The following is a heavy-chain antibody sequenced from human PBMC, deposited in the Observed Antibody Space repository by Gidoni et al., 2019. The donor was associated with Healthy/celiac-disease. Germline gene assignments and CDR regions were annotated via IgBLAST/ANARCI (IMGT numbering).Heavy chain of an antibody. CDR2: ISYDGSNK. CDR3: ARLSGY. V-gene: IGHV3-30*03. CDR1: GFTFSSYG. Sequence: QVQLVESGGGVVQPGRSLRLSCAASGFTFSSYGMHWVRQAPGKGLEWVAVISYDGSNKYYADSVKGRFTISRDNSKNTLYLQMNSLRAEDTAVYYCARLSGYWGQGTLVTVSS. D-gene: IGHD3-16*02. J-gene: IGHJ4*02.